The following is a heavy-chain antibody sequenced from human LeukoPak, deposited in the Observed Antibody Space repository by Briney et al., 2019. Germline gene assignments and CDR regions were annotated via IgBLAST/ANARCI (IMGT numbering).Heavy chain of an antibody. Sequence: GGSLRLSCAASGFTFCSYWMHWVRQAPGKGLVWVSRINSDGSSTSYADSVKGRFTISRDNAKNTLYLQMNSLRAEDTAVYYCAREDPLRYFDWLNWFDPWGQGTLVTVSS. J-gene: IGHJ5*02. V-gene: IGHV3-74*01. CDR3: AREDPLRYFDWLNWFDP. CDR2: INSDGSST. D-gene: IGHD3-9*01. CDR1: GFTFCSYW.